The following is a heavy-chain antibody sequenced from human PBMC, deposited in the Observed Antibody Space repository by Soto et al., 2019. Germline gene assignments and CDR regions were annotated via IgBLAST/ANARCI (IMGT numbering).Heavy chain of an antibody. Sequence: SLRLSCAASGFTFSSYAMSRVRPPPGKGLEWVSAISGSGGSTYYADSVKGRVTISRDNSKNTLYLQMNSLRDEYKDVYYSAKGTEQHMVRDSWLKRWG. J-gene: IGHJ1*01. V-gene: IGHV3-23*01. D-gene: IGHD6-13*01. CDR2: ISGSGGST. CDR1: GFTFSSYA. CDR3: AKGTEQHMVRDSWLKR.